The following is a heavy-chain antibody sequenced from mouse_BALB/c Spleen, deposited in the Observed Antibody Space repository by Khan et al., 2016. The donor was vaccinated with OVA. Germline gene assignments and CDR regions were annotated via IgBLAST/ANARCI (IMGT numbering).Heavy chain of an antibody. CDR3: ARTARIKY. J-gene: IGHJ2*01. V-gene: IGHV3-2*02. CDR2: ISYSGST. D-gene: IGHD1-2*01. Sequence: EVQLQESGPGLVKPSQSLSLTCTVTGYSITSGYGWNWIRQFPGNKLEWMGYISYSGSTNYNPSLKSRISITRETSKNPFFLQLNSVTTEDTATSYCARTARIKYWGQGTTLTVSS. CDR1: GYSITSGYG.